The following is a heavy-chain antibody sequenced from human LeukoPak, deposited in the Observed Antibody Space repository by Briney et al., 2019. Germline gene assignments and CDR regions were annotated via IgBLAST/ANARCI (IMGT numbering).Heavy chain of an antibody. Sequence: GGSLRLSCAASGFIFSGYWMSWVRQAPGKGLEWVANIKQDGSEKYYVDSVKGRFTISRDSAKNSLYLQLNSLRAEDTAVYYCARVRYPSSWYYFDSWGQGTMATVSS. J-gene: IGHJ4*02. V-gene: IGHV3-7*04. D-gene: IGHD6-13*01. CDR3: ARVRYPSSWYYFDS. CDR2: IKQDGSEK. CDR1: GFIFSGYW.